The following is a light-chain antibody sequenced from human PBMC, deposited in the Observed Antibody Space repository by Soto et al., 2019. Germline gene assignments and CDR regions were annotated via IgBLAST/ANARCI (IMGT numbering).Light chain of an antibody. Sequence: QSVLTQPPSVSGAPGQRVTISCTGSSSNIGAGYDVHWYQQLPGTAPKLLIYGDNNRPSGVPDRFSGSKSGTSASRAITGLQAEDEADYYCQSYDSSLSAGVFGGGTKVTVL. CDR3: QSYDSSLSAGV. J-gene: IGLJ3*02. CDR1: SSNIGAGYD. V-gene: IGLV1-40*01. CDR2: GDN.